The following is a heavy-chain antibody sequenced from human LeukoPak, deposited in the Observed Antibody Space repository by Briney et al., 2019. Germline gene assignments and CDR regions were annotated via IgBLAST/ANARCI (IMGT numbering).Heavy chain of an antibody. Sequence: ASVKVSCKVSGYTLTELSMHWVRQAPGKGLEWMGGFDPEDGETFYAQKFQGRVTMTEDTSTDTAYMELSSLRAEDTAVYYCATDYYYDSSGSYYTVDYWGQGTLVTVSS. CDR1: GYTLTELS. CDR2: FDPEDGET. CDR3: ATDYYYDSSGSYYTVDY. J-gene: IGHJ4*02. D-gene: IGHD3-22*01. V-gene: IGHV1-24*01.